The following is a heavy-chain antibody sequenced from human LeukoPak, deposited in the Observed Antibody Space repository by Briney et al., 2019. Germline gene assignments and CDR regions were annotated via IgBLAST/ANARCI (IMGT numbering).Heavy chain of an antibody. CDR2: IYHTGNT. J-gene: IGHJ4*02. CDR1: GYSISSGYY. Sequence: PSETLSLTCAVSGYSISSGYYWGWIRQPPGKGLEWIGSIYHTGNTYYNPSLKSRVTISVDTSKNQFSLRLSSVTAADTAAYYCARRFCCSGNCYLEYWGQGTLVTVSS. CDR3: ARRFCCSGNCYLEY. D-gene: IGHD2-15*01. V-gene: IGHV4-38-2*01.